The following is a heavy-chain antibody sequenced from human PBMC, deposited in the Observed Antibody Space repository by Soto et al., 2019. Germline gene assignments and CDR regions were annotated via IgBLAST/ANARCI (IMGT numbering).Heavy chain of an antibody. J-gene: IGHJ6*02. CDR2: IIPIFGTT. V-gene: IGHV1-69*13. Sequence: ASGKVYCKASGCTFSSDTMSCVRQAPGQGLEWMGGIIPIFGTTTYAHKFQGRVTITADESTSTVYMELSSLRGEDTAVYYCARGALTTLAYYYGMDVWGQGTTVTVSS. CDR1: GCTFSSDT. CDR3: ARGALTTLAYYYGMDV. D-gene: IGHD4-4*01.